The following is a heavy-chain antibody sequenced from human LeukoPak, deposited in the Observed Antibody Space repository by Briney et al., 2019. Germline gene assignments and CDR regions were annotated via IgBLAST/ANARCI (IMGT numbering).Heavy chain of an antibody. CDR2: INPSSGST. J-gene: IGHJ4*02. CDR1: GYTFTSYY. D-gene: IGHD3-10*01. V-gene: IGHV1-46*01. CDR3: ARDSSAGVTGDY. Sequence: ASVKVSCKASGYTFTSYYIHWVRQAPGQGLEWMGIINPSSGSTTYAQKFQDRVTVTRDTSTRTVYMELRSLRSEDTAVYYCARDSSAGVTGDYWGQGTLVTVSS.